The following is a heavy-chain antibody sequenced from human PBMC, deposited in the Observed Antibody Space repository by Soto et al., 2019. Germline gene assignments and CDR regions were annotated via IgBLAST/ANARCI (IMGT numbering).Heavy chain of an antibody. CDR1: GGTFSTSA. D-gene: IGHD1-1*01. CDR2: IMPVFPTP. Sequence: QVQLVQSGAEVKKPGSSVKVSCKASGGTFSTSAISWVRQAPGQGLEWVGGIMPVFPTPDYAQNFQGRVTITADEYTTTAYLELTSLRAEDTAVYYCARDKVRLQLGGNYYYFLEVWGQGTAITVSS. CDR3: ARDKVRLQLGGNYYYFLEV. V-gene: IGHV1-69*12. J-gene: IGHJ6*02.